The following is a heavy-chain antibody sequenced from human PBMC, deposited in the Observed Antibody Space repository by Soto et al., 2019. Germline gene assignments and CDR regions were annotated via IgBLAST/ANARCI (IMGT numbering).Heavy chain of an antibody. J-gene: IGHJ6*02. Sequence: GESLKISCKGSGYSFTSYWIGWVRQMPGKGLEWMGIIYPGDSDTRYSPSFQGQVTISADKSISTAYLQWSSLKASDTATYYCARHAYGDYPHYYYYGMDVWGQGTTVTVSS. CDR2: IYPGDSDT. CDR1: GYSFTSYW. D-gene: IGHD4-17*01. CDR3: ARHAYGDYPHYYYYGMDV. V-gene: IGHV5-51*01.